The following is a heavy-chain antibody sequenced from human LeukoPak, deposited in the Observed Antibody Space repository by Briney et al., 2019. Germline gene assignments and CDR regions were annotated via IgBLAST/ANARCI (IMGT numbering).Heavy chain of an antibody. V-gene: IGHV1-18*01. CDR1: GYTFSSYD. J-gene: IGHJ4*02. Sequence: ASVKVSCKASGYTFSSYDISWVRQAPGQGLEWMGWISAYNGNTNYAQKLQGRVTMTRDTSTSTVYMELSSLRSEDTAVYYCARQQGLQNLNFDYWGQGTLVTVSS. CDR2: ISAYNGNT. D-gene: IGHD4-11*01. CDR3: ARQQGLQNLNFDY.